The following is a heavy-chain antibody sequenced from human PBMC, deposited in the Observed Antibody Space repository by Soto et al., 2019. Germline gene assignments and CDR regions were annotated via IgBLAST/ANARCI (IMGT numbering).Heavy chain of an antibody. D-gene: IGHD3-22*01. Sequence: GXSVKVSCKASGYTFTSYAMHWVRQAPGQRLEWMGWINAGNGNTKYSQKFQGRVTITRDTSASTAYMELSSLRSEDTAVYYCASARGNTYYYDSSGYQPLDYWGQGTLVTVSS. V-gene: IGHV1-3*01. CDR1: GYTFTSYA. CDR2: INAGNGNT. J-gene: IGHJ4*02. CDR3: ASARGNTYYYDSSGYQPLDY.